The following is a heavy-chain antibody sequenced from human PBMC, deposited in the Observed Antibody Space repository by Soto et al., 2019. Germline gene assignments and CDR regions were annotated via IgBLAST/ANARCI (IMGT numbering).Heavy chain of an antibody. D-gene: IGHD6-19*01. Sequence: VASVKVSCKASGYTFTGYYMHWVRQAPGQGLEWMGWINPNSGGTNYAQKFQGWVTMTRDTSISTAYMELSRLRSDDTAVYYCARGGYSSGWYLNYFDYWGQGTLVTVSS. V-gene: IGHV1-2*04. CDR1: GYTFTGYY. CDR2: INPNSGGT. CDR3: ARGGYSSGWYLNYFDY. J-gene: IGHJ4*02.